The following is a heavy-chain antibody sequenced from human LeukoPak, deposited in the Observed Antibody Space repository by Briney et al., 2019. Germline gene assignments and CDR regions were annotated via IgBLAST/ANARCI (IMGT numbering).Heavy chain of an antibody. V-gene: IGHV3-30-3*01. D-gene: IGHD3-16*02. CDR3: ARERRLSTNWFDP. Sequence: GGSLRLSCAASGFTFSSYAMHWVRQAPGKGLEWVAVISYDGSNKYYADSVKGRFTISRDNSKNTLYLQMNSLRAEDTAVYYCARERRLSTNWFDPWGQGTLSPSPQ. CDR2: ISYDGSNK. CDR1: GFTFSSYA. J-gene: IGHJ5*02.